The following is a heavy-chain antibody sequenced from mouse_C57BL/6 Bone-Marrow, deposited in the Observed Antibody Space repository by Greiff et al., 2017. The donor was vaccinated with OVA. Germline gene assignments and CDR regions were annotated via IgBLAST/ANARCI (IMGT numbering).Heavy chain of an antibody. V-gene: IGHV1-59*01. J-gene: IGHJ4*01. CDR3: ARGGSGSSPGMDY. Sequence: QVQLQQPGAELVRPGTSVKLSCKASGYTFTSYWMHWVKQRPGQGLEWIGVIDPSDSYTKYNQKFKGKATLTVDTSSSTAYMQLSSLTSEDSAVYYCARGGSGSSPGMDYWGQGTSVTVSS. CDR2: IDPSDSYT. CDR1: GYTFTSYW. D-gene: IGHD1-1*01.